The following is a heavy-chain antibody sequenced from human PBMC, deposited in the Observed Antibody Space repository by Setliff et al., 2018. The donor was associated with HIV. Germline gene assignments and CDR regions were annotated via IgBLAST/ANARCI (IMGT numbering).Heavy chain of an antibody. CDR3: AREGLAYMDV. D-gene: IGHD6-19*01. CDR1: GYSFTDYY. CDR2: INPKSDGT. Sequence: RASVKVSCKASGYSFTDYYIHWVRQAPGQGLEWMGWINPKSDGTNYAQKFQGWVTMTRDTSISTAYMELSRLRSDDTAVYYCAREGLAYMDVWGKGTTVTVSS. J-gene: IGHJ6*03. V-gene: IGHV1-2*04.